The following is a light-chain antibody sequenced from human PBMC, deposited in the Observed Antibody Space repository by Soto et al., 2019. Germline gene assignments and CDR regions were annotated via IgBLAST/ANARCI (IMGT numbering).Light chain of an antibody. CDR1: QGVAGY. Sequence: ELVLTQSPATLYLSPGESDTLSFSASQGVAGYLAWYQQKPGQGPRLLIYDSSTRATGTPARIRDSGSGTDFTLPISSLEPEDFAIYTCHQRINSRMYTFGQGTKLEIK. V-gene: IGKV3-11*01. CDR3: HQRINSRMYT. J-gene: IGKJ2*01. CDR2: DSS.